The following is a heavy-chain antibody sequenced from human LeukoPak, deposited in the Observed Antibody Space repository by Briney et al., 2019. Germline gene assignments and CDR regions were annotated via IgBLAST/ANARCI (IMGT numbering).Heavy chain of an antibody. Sequence: ASVKVSCKASGYTFTSYAMNWVRQAPGQGLEWMGWISAYNGHTNYAQKLQGRVTMTTDTSTSTAYMELRSLRSDDTAVYYCARDLFWYYDSSGYYHYWGQGTLVTVSS. CDR3: ARDLFWYYDSSGYYHY. V-gene: IGHV1-18*01. CDR2: ISAYNGHT. J-gene: IGHJ4*02. CDR1: GYTFTSYA. D-gene: IGHD3-22*01.